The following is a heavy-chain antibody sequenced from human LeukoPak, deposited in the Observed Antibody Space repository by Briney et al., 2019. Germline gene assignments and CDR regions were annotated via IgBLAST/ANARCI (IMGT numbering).Heavy chain of an antibody. CDR1: GFTFSYYG. J-gene: IGHJ4*02. CDR3: AKDAQRGFDFSNSLES. CDR2: IWSDGTDK. V-gene: IGHV3-33*06. D-gene: IGHD4-11*01. Sequence: GGSLRLSCATSGFTFSYYGMHWVRQAPGKGLEWVAVIWSDGTDKYYGDSVKGRFTISRDNSKKTVYLQMNSLRVEDTAVYYCAKDAQRGFDFSNSLESWGQGTLVTVSS.